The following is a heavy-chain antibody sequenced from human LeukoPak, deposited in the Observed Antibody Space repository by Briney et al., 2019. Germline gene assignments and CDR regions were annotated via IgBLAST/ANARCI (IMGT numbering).Heavy chain of an antibody. D-gene: IGHD6-25*01. CDR3: ARFPRMSSGSHSADY. J-gene: IGHJ4*02. Sequence: SETLSLTCAVYGGSFSGYYWSWIRQPPGKGLEWIGEINHSGSTNYNPSLKSRVTISVDTSKNQFSLKLSSVTAADTAVYYCARFPRMSSGSHSADYWGQGTLVTVSS. CDR1: GGSFSGYY. V-gene: IGHV4-34*01. CDR2: INHSGST.